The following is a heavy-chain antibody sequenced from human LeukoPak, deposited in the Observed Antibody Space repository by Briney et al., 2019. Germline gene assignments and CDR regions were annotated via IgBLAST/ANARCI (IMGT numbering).Heavy chain of an antibody. V-gene: IGHV3-21*01. D-gene: IGHD3-22*01. CDR2: ISSSSSYI. J-gene: IGHJ4*02. CDR1: GFTFSSYS. Sequence: PGGSLRLSCAASGFTFSSYSMNWVRQAPGKGLEWVSSISSSSSYIYYADSVKGRFTISRDNAKNSLYLQMNSLRAEDTAVYYCARGRVGYYDSSGYPDYWGQGTLVTVSS. CDR3: ARGRVGYYDSSGYPDY.